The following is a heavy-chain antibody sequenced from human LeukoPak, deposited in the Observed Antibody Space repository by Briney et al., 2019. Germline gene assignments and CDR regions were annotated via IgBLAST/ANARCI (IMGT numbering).Heavy chain of an antibody. J-gene: IGHJ6*04. Sequence: GSLRLSCAASGFTFSNAWMSWVRQAPGKGLEWIGEINHSGSTNYNPSLKSRVTISVDTSKNQFSLKLSSVTAADTAVYYCARGLTYYYGSGSLQYYYYYGMDVWGKGTTVTVSS. V-gene: IGHV4-34*01. D-gene: IGHD3-10*01. CDR1: GFTFSNAW. CDR3: ARGLTYYYGSGSLQYYYYYGMDV. CDR2: INHSGST.